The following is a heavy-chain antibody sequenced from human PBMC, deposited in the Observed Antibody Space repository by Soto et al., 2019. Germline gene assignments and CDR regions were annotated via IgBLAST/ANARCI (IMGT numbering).Heavy chain of an antibody. J-gene: IGHJ5*02. CDR2: ISYDGSNK. Sequence: QVQLVESGGGVVQPGRSLRLSCAASGFTFSNYGMHWVRQAPGKGLEWVAVISYDGSNKYYADSVKGRFSISRDNSKNTLYLQMNSLRAEDTAVYYCAKGDWFDLWGQGTLVTVSS. CDR3: AKGDWFDL. CDR1: GFTFSNYG. V-gene: IGHV3-30*18.